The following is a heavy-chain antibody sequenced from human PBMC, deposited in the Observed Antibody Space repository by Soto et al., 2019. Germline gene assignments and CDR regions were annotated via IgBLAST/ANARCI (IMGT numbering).Heavy chain of an antibody. D-gene: IGHD3-9*01. Sequence: GGSLRLSCASSGFTFSSYAMSCVRHSPGKGLEWVSAISGSGGSTYYADSVKGRFTISRDNSKNTLYLQMNSLRAEDTAVYYCAWRIYDILTGYFLDWGEGTLVKVSS. J-gene: IGHJ4*02. CDR2: ISGSGGST. V-gene: IGHV3-23*01. CDR3: AWRIYDILTGYFLD. CDR1: GFTFSSYA.